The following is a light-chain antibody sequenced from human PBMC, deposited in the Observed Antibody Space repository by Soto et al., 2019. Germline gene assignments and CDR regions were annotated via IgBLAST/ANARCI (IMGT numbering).Light chain of an antibody. J-gene: IGKJ2*01. CDR2: KAS. Sequence: DIQMTQSPSTLSASVGDRVTITCRASQSISSWLAWYQQKPGKAPTLLIYKASSLESGVPSRFSGSGSGTEFTLTISSLQPDDFATYYCQQYNSYSHTFGQGPKLEIK. V-gene: IGKV1-5*03. CDR1: QSISSW. CDR3: QQYNSYSHT.